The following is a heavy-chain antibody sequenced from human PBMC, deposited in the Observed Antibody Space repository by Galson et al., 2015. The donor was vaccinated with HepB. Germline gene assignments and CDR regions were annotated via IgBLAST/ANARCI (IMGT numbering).Heavy chain of an antibody. D-gene: IGHD3-22*01. J-gene: IGHJ4*02. CDR2: IIPFFGTT. CDR3: ARSSQYYDISGYYHCDY. Sequence: SVKVSCKASGGTFSSYALSWVRQAPGQGLEWMGGIIPFFGTTNYAQKFQGRVTITADESTGTAYMELSSLRSEDTAVYYCARSSQYYDISGYYHCDYWGQGTLVTVSS. CDR1: GGTFSSYA. V-gene: IGHV1-69*13.